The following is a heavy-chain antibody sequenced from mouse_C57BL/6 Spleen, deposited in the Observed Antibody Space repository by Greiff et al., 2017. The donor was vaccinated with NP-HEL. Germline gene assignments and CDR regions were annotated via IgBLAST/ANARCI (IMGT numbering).Heavy chain of an antibody. D-gene: IGHD2-3*01. Sequence: VQLQQSGAELVRPGASVTLSCKASGYTFTDYEMHWVKQTPVHGLEWIGAIDPETGGTAYNQKFKGKAILTADKSSSTAYMELRSLTSEDSAVYYCTGNGYSLFAYWGQGTLVTVSA. CDR3: TGNGYSLFAY. V-gene: IGHV1-15*01. CDR2: IDPETGGT. J-gene: IGHJ3*01. CDR1: GYTFTDYE.